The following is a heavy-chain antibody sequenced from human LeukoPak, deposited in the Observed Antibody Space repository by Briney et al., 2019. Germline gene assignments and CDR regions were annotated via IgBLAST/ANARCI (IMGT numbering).Heavy chain of an antibody. CDR1: GYTFTGNY. V-gene: IGHV1-2*02. CDR2: INPNSGGT. Sequence: ASVKVSCKASGYTFTGNYMHWVRQAPGQGLEWMGWINPNSGGTNYAQKFQGRVTMTRDTSTTTAYMELRRLRSDDTAVYYCARVGSMYFDILTGPPDWFDPWGQGTLVTVSS. D-gene: IGHD3-9*01. J-gene: IGHJ5*02. CDR3: ARVGSMYFDILTGPPDWFDP.